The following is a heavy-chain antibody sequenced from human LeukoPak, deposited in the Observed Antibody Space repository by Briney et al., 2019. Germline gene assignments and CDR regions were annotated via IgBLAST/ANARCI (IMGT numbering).Heavy chain of an antibody. CDR1: GFTFSSYW. J-gene: IGHJ6*02. V-gene: IGHV3-74*01. D-gene: IGHD3-3*01. Sequence: GGSLRLSCAASGFTFSSYWMFWVRQAPGKGLVWVSRVNSDGTSTNYADSVKGRFTVSRDNAKNTLYLQMNSLRVEDTAVYYCAHSRGYYYYGMDVWGQGTTVTVSS. CDR3: AHSRGYYYYGMDV. CDR2: VNSDGTST.